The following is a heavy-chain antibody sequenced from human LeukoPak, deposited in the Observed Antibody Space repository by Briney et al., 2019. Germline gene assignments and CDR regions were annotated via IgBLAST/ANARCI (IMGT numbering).Heavy chain of an antibody. D-gene: IGHD6-19*01. CDR1: GFTFSSYA. J-gene: IGHJ4*02. V-gene: IGHV3-30-3*01. CDR2: ISYDGSNK. Sequence: GRSLRLSCAASGFTFSSYAMHWVRQAPGKGLEWVAVISYDGSNKYYADSVKGRFTISRDNSKNTLYLQMNSLRAEDTAVYYCARAVLAVAGTGFDYWGQGTLVTVSS. CDR3: ARAVLAVAGTGFDY.